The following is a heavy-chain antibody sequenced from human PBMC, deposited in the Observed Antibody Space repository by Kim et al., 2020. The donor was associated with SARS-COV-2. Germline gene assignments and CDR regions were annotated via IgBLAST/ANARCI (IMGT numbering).Heavy chain of an antibody. D-gene: IGHD6-19*01. CDR1: GYTFTSYY. Sequence: ASVKVSCKASGYTFTSYYMHWVRQAPGQGLEWMGIINPSGGSTSYAQKFQGRVTMTRDTSTSTVYMELSSLRSEDTAVYYCARDRVRRSSGWEQFDYWGQGTLVTVSS. V-gene: IGHV1-46*01. J-gene: IGHJ4*02. CDR2: INPSGGST. CDR3: ARDRVRRSSGWEQFDY.